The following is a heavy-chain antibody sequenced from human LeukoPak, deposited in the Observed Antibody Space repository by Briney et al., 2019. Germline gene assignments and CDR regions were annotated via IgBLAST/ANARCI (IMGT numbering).Heavy chain of an antibody. CDR2: IYTSGST. J-gene: IGHJ6*02. CDR1: GDSISSYF. Sequence: SETLSLTCTVSGDSISSYFWSWIRQPAGKGLEWIGRIYTSGSTNYNPSLKSRVTISVDTSKNQFSLKLSSVTAADTAVYYCARLWVEVARSSWYRKEYGMDVWGQGTTVTVSS. D-gene: IGHD6-13*01. CDR3: ARLWVEVARSSWYRKEYGMDV. V-gene: IGHV4-4*07.